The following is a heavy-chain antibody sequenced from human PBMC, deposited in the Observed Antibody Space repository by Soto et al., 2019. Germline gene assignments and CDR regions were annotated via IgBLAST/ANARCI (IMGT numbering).Heavy chain of an antibody. D-gene: IGHD6-6*01. CDR1: GFTFSDYY. J-gene: IGHJ4*02. CDR3: ARSSSSWIGLFDY. V-gene: IGHV3-11*01. CDR2: ISTGGSII. Sequence: QVQLVESGGGLVKPGGSLRLSCAASGFTFSDYYMSWIRQAPGKGLEWVSYISTGGSIIYYADSVKGRFTISRDNAKNYLYLQMNSLRAEDTAVYYCARSSSSWIGLFDYWGQGTLVTVSS.